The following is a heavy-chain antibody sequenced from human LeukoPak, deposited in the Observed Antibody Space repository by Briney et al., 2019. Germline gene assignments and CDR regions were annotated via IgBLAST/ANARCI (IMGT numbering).Heavy chain of an antibody. CDR2: IYHGSA. D-gene: IGHD6-19*01. CDR1: DDSVSSSRYY. CDR3: AREGGRQWLVSGALDS. Sequence: SETLSLTCTVSDDSVSSSRYYWTWIRQPPGKGLEWIGYIYHGSATYNPSLESRVTLSMDTSKNQYSLKMTSVTAADTAVYYCAREGGRQWLVSGALDSWGQGTLVSVSS. J-gene: IGHJ5*01. V-gene: IGHV4-61*01.